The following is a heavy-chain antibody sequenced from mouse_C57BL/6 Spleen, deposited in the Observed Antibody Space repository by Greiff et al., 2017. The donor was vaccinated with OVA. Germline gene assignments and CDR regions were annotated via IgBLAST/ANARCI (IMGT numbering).Heavy chain of an antibody. Sequence: QVQLQQSGAELVRPGTSVKVSCKASGYAFTNYLIEWVKQRPGQGLEWIGVINPGSGGTNYNEKFKGKATLTADKSSSTAYMQLSSLTSEDSAVYCCARSDDYDGFAYWGQGTLVTVSA. D-gene: IGHD2-4*01. CDR2: INPGSGGT. CDR1: GYAFTNYL. V-gene: IGHV1-54*01. J-gene: IGHJ3*01. CDR3: ARSDDYDGFAY.